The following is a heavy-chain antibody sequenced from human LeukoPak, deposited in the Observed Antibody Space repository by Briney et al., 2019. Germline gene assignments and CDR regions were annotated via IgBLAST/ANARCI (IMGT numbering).Heavy chain of an antibody. CDR3: ASRTPYTSGWYEEY. J-gene: IGHJ4*02. D-gene: IGHD6-19*01. Sequence: PSETLSLTCTVSGGSISSYYWSWIRQPPGKGLEWIGSVYYGGSTYYNSGDTYYNPSLKSRVSISVDTSKSQFSLKLTSVTAADTAVYYCASRTPYTSGWYEEYWGQGTLVTVSS. CDR1: GGSISSYY. CDR2: VYYGGSTYYNSGDT. V-gene: IGHV4-59*04.